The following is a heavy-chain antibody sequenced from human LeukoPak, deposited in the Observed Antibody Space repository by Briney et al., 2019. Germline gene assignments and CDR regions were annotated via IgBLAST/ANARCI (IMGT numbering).Heavy chain of an antibody. CDR1: GFTFSSYS. V-gene: IGHV3-21*01. CDR2: ISSSSSYI. CDR3: AGDSVAAAGTFYYYYYMDV. Sequence: GGSLRLSCAASGFTFSSYSMNWVRQAPGKGLEWVSSISSSSSYIYYADSVKGRFTISRDNAKNSLYLQINSLRAEDTAVYYCAGDSVAAAGTFYYYYYMDVWGKGTTVTVSS. D-gene: IGHD6-13*01. J-gene: IGHJ6*03.